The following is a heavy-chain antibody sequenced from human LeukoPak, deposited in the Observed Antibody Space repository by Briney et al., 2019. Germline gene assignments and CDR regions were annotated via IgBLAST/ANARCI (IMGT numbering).Heavy chain of an antibody. CDR3: ARGRLTTPNWFGP. CDR2: LYNSGNT. Sequence: SETLSLTCTVSGDSISSYYWTWIRQPPGKGLEWLGYLYNSGNTNYNPSLKSRVTMPVDTSKNQFSLRLTSVTAADTAVYYCARGRLTTPNWFGPWGQGILVTVSS. J-gene: IGHJ5*02. V-gene: IGHV4-59*01. D-gene: IGHD1/OR15-1a*01. CDR1: GDSISSYY.